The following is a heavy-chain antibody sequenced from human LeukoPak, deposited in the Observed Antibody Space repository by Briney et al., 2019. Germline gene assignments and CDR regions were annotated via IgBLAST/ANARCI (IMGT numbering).Heavy chain of an antibody. D-gene: IGHD3-10*01. Sequence: SVKVSCKASGGTFSSYAISWVRQAPGQGLEWMGRIIPIFGTANYAQKFQGRVTITTDESTSTAYMELSSLRSEDTAVYYCAKAVRSMVTGGGYFDSWGQGTLVTVSS. V-gene: IGHV1-69*05. CDR2: IIPIFGTA. CDR1: GGTFSSYA. CDR3: AKAVRSMVTGGGYFDS. J-gene: IGHJ4*02.